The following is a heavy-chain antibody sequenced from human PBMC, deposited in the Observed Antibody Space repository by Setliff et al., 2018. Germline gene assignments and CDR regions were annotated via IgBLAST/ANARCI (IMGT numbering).Heavy chain of an antibody. D-gene: IGHD5-12*01. CDR1: GFTFSTHS. V-gene: IGHV3-48*01. CDR3: ARAFWTYSDHASLACFDY. J-gene: IGHJ4*02. Sequence: GGSLRLSCAVSGFTFSTHSMSWVRQAPGKGLEWVSYISSSSESIYYAESVKGRFTISRDNAKNSPSLQMNSLRAEDTAVYYCARAFWTYSDHASLACFDYWGQGALVTVSS. CDR2: ISSSSESI.